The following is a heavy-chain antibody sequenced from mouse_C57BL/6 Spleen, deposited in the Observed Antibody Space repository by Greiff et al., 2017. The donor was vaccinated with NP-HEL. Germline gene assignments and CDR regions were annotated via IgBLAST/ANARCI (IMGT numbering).Heavy chain of an antibody. D-gene: IGHD3-2*02. CDR1: GYAFSSSW. V-gene: IGHV1-82*01. CDR2: IYPGDGDT. J-gene: IGHJ2*01. CDR3: ARTAAQVYYFDY. Sequence: LQESGPELVKPGASVKISCKASGYAFSSSWMNWVKQRPGKGLEWIGRIYPGDGDTNYNGKFKGKATLTADKSSSTAYMQLSSLTSEDSAVYFCARTAAQVYYFDYWGQGTTLTVSS.